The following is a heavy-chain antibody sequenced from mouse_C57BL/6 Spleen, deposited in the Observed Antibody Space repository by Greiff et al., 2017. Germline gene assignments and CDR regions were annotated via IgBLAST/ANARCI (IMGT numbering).Heavy chain of an antibody. V-gene: IGHV7-3*01. D-gene: IGHD6-1*01. CDR2: IRNKANGYTT. CDR3: ARSLPPSYAMDY. CDR1: GFTFTDYY. J-gene: IGHJ4*01. Sequence: EVKVVESGGGLVQPGGSLSLSCAASGFTFTDYYMSWVRQPPGKALEWLGFIRNKANGYTTEYSASVKGRFTISRDNSQSILYLQMNALRAEDSATYYCARSLPPSYAMDYWGQGTSVTVSS.